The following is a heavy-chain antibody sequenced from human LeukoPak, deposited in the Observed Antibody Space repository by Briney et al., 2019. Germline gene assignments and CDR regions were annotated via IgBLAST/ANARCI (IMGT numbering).Heavy chain of an antibody. J-gene: IGHJ4*02. V-gene: IGHV3-9*01. CDR1: GFTFDDYA. Sequence: GRSLRLSCAASGFTFDDYAMHWVRQAPGKGLEWVSGISWNSGSIGYADSVKGRFTISRDNAKNSLYLQMNSLRAEDTALYYCARDQRITIFGVVIIHFDYWGQGTLVTVSS. CDR2: ISWNSGSI. D-gene: IGHD3-3*01. CDR3: ARDQRITIFGVVIIHFDY.